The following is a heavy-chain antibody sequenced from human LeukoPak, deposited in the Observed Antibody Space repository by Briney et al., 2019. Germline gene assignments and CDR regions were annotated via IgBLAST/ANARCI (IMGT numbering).Heavy chain of an antibody. CDR3: AREGGFYRPLDY. CDR1: GGSVSSTNW. J-gene: IGHJ4*02. Sequence: SETLSLTCGVSGGSVSSTNWWTWIRQPPGKGLEWIGEVHLDGRTNFNPSLKSRLTMSVDLSENHVSLKLTSVIAADTAVYYCAREGGFYRPLDYSGQGTLVTVSS. CDR2: VHLDGRT. D-gene: IGHD6-25*01. V-gene: IGHV4-4*02.